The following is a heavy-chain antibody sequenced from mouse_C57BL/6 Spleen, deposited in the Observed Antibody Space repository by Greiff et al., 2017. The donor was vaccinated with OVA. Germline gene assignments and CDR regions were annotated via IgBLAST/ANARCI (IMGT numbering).Heavy chain of an antibody. CDR3: TRYYYGSSYVSYWYFDV. D-gene: IGHD1-1*01. CDR2: IDPETGGT. Sequence: QVQLQQSGAELVRPGASVTLSCKASGYTFTDYEMHWVKQTPVHGLEWIGAIDPETGGTAYNQKFKGKAILTADKSSSTAYMELRSLTSEDSAVYYCTRYYYGSSYVSYWYFDVWGTGTTVTVSS. J-gene: IGHJ1*03. CDR1: GYTFTDYE. V-gene: IGHV1-15*01.